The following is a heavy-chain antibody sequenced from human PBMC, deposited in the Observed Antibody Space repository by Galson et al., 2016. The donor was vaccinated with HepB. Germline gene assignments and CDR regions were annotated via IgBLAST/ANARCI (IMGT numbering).Heavy chain of an antibody. CDR1: GLDVNXHL. CDR2: TYSGGNX. V-gene: IGHV3-66*02. Sequence: SLRLSCAVSGLDVNXHLMSWVRQAPXKGLXWLSVTYSGGNXNYADSVKGRFTISRDKNTVYLQMNSLRSEDTAVYYCARDPPASSAGTWAWGQGTLVTVSS. D-gene: IGHD6-13*01. J-gene: IGHJ1*01. CDR3: ARDPPASSAGTWA.